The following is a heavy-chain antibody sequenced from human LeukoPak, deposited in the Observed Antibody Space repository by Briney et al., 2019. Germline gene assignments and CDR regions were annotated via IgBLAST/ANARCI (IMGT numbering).Heavy chain of an antibody. D-gene: IGHD2-15*01. V-gene: IGHV1-2*02. J-gene: IGHJ4*02. CDR2: INPNSGGT. CDR3: ATVHIYCSGGSCYSWAFDY. CDR1: GYTFTGYY. Sequence: GASVKVSCKASGYTFTGYYMHWVRQAPGQGLEWMGWINPNSGGTNYAQKFQGRVTMTRDTSISTAYMELSRLRSEDTAGYYCATVHIYCSGGSCYSWAFDYWGQGTLVTVSS.